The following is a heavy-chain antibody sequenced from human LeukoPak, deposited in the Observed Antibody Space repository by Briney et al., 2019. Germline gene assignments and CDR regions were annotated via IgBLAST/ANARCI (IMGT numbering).Heavy chain of an antibody. CDR3: ARGGVVVAAPDY. Sequence: PGGSLRLSCAASGFTFSRYSMNWVRQAPGKGLEWASSISSRSSSIYYADSVKGRFTISRDNAKNSLYLQMNSLRAEDTAVYYCARGGVVVAAPDYWGQGTLVTVSS. V-gene: IGHV3-21*01. CDR1: GFTFSRYS. CDR2: ISSRSSSI. J-gene: IGHJ4*02. D-gene: IGHD2-15*01.